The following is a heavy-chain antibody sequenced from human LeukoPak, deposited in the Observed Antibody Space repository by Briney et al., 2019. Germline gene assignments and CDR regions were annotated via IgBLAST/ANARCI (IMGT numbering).Heavy chain of an antibody. CDR1: NYSISSGYY. J-gene: IGHJ5*02. Sequence: SETLSLTCTVSNYSISSGYYWGWIRPPPGQGLEWIGNIYHSGRIYYNPSLKSRVTISIDTSKNQFSLNLSSVTAEDTAMYYCARVLWKNGYNSGYYWFDPWGQGTLVTVSS. CDR2: IYHSGRI. D-gene: IGHD6-19*01. V-gene: IGHV4-38-2*02. CDR3: ARVLWKNGYNSGYYWFDP.